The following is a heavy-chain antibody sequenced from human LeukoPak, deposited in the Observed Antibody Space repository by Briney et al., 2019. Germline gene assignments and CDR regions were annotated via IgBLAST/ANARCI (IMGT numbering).Heavy chain of an antibody. CDR2: IYYSGST. Sequence: SETLSLTCTVSGGSISSGDYYWSWIRQPPGKGLEWIGYIYYSGSTYYNPSLKSRVTISVDTSKNQSSLKLSSVTAADTAVYYCARGAMGRNHDAFDIWGQGTMVTVSS. CDR1: GGSISSGDYY. CDR3: ARGAMGRNHDAFDI. V-gene: IGHV4-30-4*08. D-gene: IGHD3-10*01. J-gene: IGHJ3*02.